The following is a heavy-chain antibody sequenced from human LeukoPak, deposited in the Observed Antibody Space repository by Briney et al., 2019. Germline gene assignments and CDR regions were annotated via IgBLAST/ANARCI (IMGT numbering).Heavy chain of an antibody. D-gene: IGHD6-19*01. CDR3: ARHRAIAGPFDH. J-gene: IGHJ4*02. CDR1: GGSISGYY. CDR2: ISYSGPT. V-gene: IGHV4-59*08. Sequence: SETLSLTCTVSGGSISGYYCSWIRQPPGKGLEWIGQISYSGPTRYNPALESRVTISVDTSKNQISVNLNSVTAADTAFYYCARHRAIAGPFDHWGQGTQVTVSS.